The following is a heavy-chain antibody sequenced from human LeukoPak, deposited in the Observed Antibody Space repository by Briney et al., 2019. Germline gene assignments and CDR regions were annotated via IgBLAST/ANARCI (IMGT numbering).Heavy chain of an antibody. V-gene: IGHV4-4*07. CDR3: V. J-gene: IGHJ6*03. Sequence: PSETLSLTCTVSGGSISSYYWSWIRQPAGKGLEWIGRIYTSGSTYYNPSLKSRVTISVDTSKNQFSLNRISVTAADTAYYMDVWGKRTTVTGSS. CDR2: IYTSGST. CDR1: GGSISSYY.